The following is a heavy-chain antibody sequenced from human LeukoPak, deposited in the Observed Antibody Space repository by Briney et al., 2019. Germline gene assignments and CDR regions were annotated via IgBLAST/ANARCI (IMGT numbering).Heavy chain of an antibody. CDR3: ARGHDILTGYYTPHFDY. Sequence: GESLKISCKGSGYSFTSYWIGWVRQMPGKGLEWMGIIYPGDSDTRYSPSFQGQVTISADKSISTAYLQWSSLKASDTAMYYCARGHDILTGYYTPHFDYWGQGTLVTVSS. CDR1: GYSFTSYW. V-gene: IGHV5-51*01. CDR2: IYPGDSDT. D-gene: IGHD3-9*01. J-gene: IGHJ4*02.